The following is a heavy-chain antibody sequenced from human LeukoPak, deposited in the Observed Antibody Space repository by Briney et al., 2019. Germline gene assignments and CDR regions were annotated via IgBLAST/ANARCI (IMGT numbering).Heavy chain of an antibody. CDR2: IRYDGNNK. J-gene: IGHJ4*02. CDR3: ARTYNPDY. CDR1: GFTFSSTG. D-gene: IGHD1-14*01. Sequence: PGGSLRLSCTASGFTFSSTGMHWVRQAPGKGLEWVSYIRYDGNNKYYGDSVKGRLTVSRDNSKNTLYLQMNSLGVEDTAVYYCARTYNPDYWGQGTLVTVSS. V-gene: IGHV3-30*02.